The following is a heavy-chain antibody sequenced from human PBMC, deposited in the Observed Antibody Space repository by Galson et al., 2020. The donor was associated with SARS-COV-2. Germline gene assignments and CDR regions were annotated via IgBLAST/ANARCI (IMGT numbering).Heavy chain of an antibody. Sequence: GESLKISCQGSGYSFTSSWIGWVRQMPGKGLEWMGIIYPGDSDTRYSPSFQGQVTISADKSISTAYLQWSSLKASDTAMYYCARHGEYYDFWSGYYRDYMDVWGKGTTVTVSS. CDR2: IYPGDSDT. J-gene: IGHJ6*03. CDR1: GYSFTSSW. CDR3: ARHGEYYDFWSGYYRDYMDV. V-gene: IGHV5-51*01. D-gene: IGHD3-3*01.